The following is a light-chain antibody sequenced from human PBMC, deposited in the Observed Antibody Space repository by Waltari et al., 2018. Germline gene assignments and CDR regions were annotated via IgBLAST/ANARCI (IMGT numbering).Light chain of an antibody. Sequence: QSVLTQPPPVSAAPGQKVTISCSGSSANIETNYVTCYHHLPGTAPKVLIYANNKRPSGIPDRFSGSKSGASATLGISGLQTGDEADYYCGTWDSSLSAWVFGGGTKLTVL. CDR3: GTWDSSLSAWV. CDR1: SANIETNY. J-gene: IGLJ3*02. V-gene: IGLV1-51*01. CDR2: ANN.